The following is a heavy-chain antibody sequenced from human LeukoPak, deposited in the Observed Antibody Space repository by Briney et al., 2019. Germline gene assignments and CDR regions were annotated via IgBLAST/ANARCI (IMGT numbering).Heavy chain of an antibody. J-gene: IGHJ4*02. CDR1: GFTFSSCA. CDR3: ARGQIVGADARVDY. CDR2: INGSGGST. D-gene: IGHD1-26*01. V-gene: IGHV3-23*01. Sequence: GGSLRLSCAASGFTFSSCAMSWVRQAPGKGLEWVSTINGSGGSTYYADSVKGRFTIARDNSKNTLYLQMNSLRAEDTALYYCARGQIVGADARVDYWGQGTLVTVSS.